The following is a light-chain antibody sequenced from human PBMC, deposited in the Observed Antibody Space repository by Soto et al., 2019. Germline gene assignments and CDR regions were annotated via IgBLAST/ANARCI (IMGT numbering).Light chain of an antibody. Sequence: DIQMTQSPFSLSASVGDRVTLTCRASQDISNYLNWFQQKPGKAPKLLIYAASTLQNGVPSRFSGNEYSESGKEFNLTISSMQYEDFATYFCLQSYIFRFNFGPG. J-gene: IGKJ3*01. CDR3: LQSYIFRFN. CDR2: AAS. V-gene: IGKV1-39*01. CDR1: QDISNY.